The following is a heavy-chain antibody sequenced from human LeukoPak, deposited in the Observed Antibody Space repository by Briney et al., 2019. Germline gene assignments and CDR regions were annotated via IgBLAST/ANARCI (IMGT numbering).Heavy chain of an antibody. CDR3: ARGTSYGDYSGY. Sequence: GASVKVSCKASGHTVTSYYMHRVRQAPGQGLELMGMINPSGGSTSYAQKFQGRVTMTRDTSTSTVYMELNSLRSEDTAVYYCARGTSYGDYSGYWGQGTLVTVSS. D-gene: IGHD4-17*01. V-gene: IGHV1-46*01. CDR1: GHTVTSYY. CDR2: INPSGGST. J-gene: IGHJ4*02.